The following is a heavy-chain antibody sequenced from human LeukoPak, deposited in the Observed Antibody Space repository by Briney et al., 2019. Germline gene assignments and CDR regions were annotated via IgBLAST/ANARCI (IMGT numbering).Heavy chain of an antibody. Sequence: SETLSLTCTVSGGSISSYYWSWIRQPPGKGLEWMGYIYYSGSTNYNPSLKTRVTISVDTSKNQFYLKLSSVTAADTAVYYCARDYPRFDPWGEGTRVSVST. CDR3: ARDYPRFDP. J-gene: IGHJ5*02. CDR1: GGSISSYY. CDR2: IYYSGST. V-gene: IGHV4-59*01.